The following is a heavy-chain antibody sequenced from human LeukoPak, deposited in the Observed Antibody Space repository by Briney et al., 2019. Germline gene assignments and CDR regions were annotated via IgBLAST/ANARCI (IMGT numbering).Heavy chain of an antibody. Sequence: PGGSLRLSCAASGFTFSSYAMSWVRQAPGKGLEWVSSISSSSSYIYYRDSVKGRFTISRDNAKDSLYLQMNSLRAEDTAVYYCARDDYGGNSFDYWGQGILVTVSS. V-gene: IGHV3-21*01. CDR1: GFTFSSYA. D-gene: IGHD4-23*01. CDR2: ISSSSSYI. J-gene: IGHJ4*02. CDR3: ARDDYGGNSFDY.